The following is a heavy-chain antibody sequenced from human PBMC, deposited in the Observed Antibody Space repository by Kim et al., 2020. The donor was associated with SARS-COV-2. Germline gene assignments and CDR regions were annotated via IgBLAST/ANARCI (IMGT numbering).Heavy chain of an antibody. V-gene: IGHV3-23*01. D-gene: IGHD1-26*01. CDR3: AKVSTWELLLGAFDI. Sequence: DSVKGPFTISRDNSKNTLYLQVNSLRAEDTAAYYCAKVSTWELLLGAFDIWGQGTLVTVSS. J-gene: IGHJ3*02.